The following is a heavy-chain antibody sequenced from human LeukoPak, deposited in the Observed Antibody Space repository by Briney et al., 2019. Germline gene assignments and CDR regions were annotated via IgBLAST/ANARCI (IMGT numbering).Heavy chain of an antibody. V-gene: IGHV4-38-2*02. CDR3: ARDGGHSTDLDY. D-gene: IGHD2-8*02. J-gene: IGHJ4*02. Sequence: SETLSLTCAVSGYSISSGYYWGWIRQPPGKGLEWIGSIYHSGSTYYNPSLKSRVTISVDTSKNQFSLKLNSVTAADTAVYYCARDGGHSTDLDYWGQGILVTVSS. CDR2: IYHSGST. CDR1: GYSISSGYY.